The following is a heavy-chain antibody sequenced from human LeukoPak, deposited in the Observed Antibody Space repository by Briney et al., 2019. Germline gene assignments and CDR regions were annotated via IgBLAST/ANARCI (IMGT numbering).Heavy chain of an antibody. CDR2: ISGRGSTI. D-gene: IGHD6-13*01. Sequence: GGSLRLSCAAAGFTCSDYYMSWIRQAPGRGLEWISYISGRGSTIYYADSVRGRFTVSRDSAKNSLYLQMTSLRAEDTAVYYCARDPLAAAGADYWGQGTLVTVSS. CDR3: ARDPLAAAGADY. V-gene: IGHV3-11*01. J-gene: IGHJ4*02. CDR1: GFTCSDYY.